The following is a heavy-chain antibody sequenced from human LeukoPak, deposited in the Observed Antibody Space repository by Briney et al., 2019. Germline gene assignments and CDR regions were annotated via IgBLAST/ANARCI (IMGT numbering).Heavy chain of an antibody. V-gene: IGHV3-48*03. CDR1: GFTFSTYE. Sequence: GGSLRLSCAASGFTFSTYEMNWVRQAPGKGLEWVSYISSSGTPIYYTDSVKGRFTISRDNAKNSLCLQMNSLRAEDTAVYYCARGGWNFFLNFWGQGTLATVSS. CDR2: ISSSGTPI. CDR3: ARGGWNFFLNF. D-gene: IGHD1-7*01. J-gene: IGHJ4*02.